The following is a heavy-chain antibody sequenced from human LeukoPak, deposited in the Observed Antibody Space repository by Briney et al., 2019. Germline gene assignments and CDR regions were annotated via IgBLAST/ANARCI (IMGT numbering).Heavy chain of an antibody. V-gene: IGHV3-53*01. D-gene: IGHD2-2*01. CDR3: ARNGGYCRSPSCAPGGY. CDR1: GFTDSSNY. Sequence: GGSLRLSCAASGFTDSSNYMSWVRQAPGKGLDWVSVIYSGGSTYYPNSVKGRFHISRDNSKNTLYLQMNSLRAEDTAVYYCARNGGYCRSPSCAPGGYWGQGTLVTVSS. J-gene: IGHJ4*02. CDR2: IYSGGST.